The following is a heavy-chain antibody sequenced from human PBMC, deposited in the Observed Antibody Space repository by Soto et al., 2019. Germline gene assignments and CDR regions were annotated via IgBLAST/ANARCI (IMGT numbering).Heavy chain of an antibody. CDR1: GYTFTSYD. J-gene: IGHJ6*03. CDR3: ARSYYDFWSGYDYYYYMDV. V-gene: IGHV1-8*01. Sequence: GASVKVSCTASGYTFTSYDINWVRQATGQGLEWMGWMNPNSGNTGYAQKFQGRVTMTRNTSISTAYMELSSLRSEDTAVYYCARSYYDFWSGYDYYYYMDVWGKGTTVTVSS. CDR2: MNPNSGNT. D-gene: IGHD3-3*01.